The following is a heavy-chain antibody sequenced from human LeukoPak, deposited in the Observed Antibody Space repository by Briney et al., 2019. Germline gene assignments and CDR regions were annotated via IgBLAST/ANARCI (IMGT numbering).Heavy chain of an antibody. Sequence: PSETLSLTCAVYGWSFSGYYWSWIRQPPGKGLEWIGEINHSGGANYNPSLKTRVTISVDTSKNQFSLKLISVTAADTAVYYCARPPYVKGAFDIWGQGTMVTVSS. V-gene: IGHV4-34*01. D-gene: IGHD3-16*01. CDR3: ARPPYVKGAFDI. CDR1: GWSFSGYY. J-gene: IGHJ3*02. CDR2: INHSGGA.